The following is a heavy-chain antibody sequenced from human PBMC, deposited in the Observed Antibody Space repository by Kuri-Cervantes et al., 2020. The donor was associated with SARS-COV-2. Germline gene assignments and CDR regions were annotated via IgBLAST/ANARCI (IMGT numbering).Heavy chain of an antibody. J-gene: IGHJ4*02. Sequence: ASVKVSFKASGYTFTSYGISWVRQAPGQGLEWMGWISAYNGNTNYAQKLQGRVTMTTDTSTSTAYMELRSLRSDDTAVYYCATDLSGSYGGSIDYWGQGTLVTVSS. CDR2: ISAYNGNT. CDR1: GYTFTSYG. V-gene: IGHV1-18*04. CDR3: ATDLSGSYGGSIDY. D-gene: IGHD1-26*01.